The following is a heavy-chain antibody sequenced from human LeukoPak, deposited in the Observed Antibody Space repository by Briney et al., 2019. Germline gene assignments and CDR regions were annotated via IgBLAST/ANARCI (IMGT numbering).Heavy chain of an antibody. J-gene: IGHJ4*02. Sequence: PSETLSLTCTVSGGSISNYWSWIRRPPGKGLEWIGYIYYSGSTNYNPSLKSRGTISVATSKNQFSLKLSSVIAADQAEYYCALVSHYDFWSGNYFDYWGQGTMVTVSS. CDR2: IYYSGST. CDR3: ALVSHYDFWSGNYFDY. D-gene: IGHD3-3*01. V-gene: IGHV4-59*01. CDR1: GGSISNY.